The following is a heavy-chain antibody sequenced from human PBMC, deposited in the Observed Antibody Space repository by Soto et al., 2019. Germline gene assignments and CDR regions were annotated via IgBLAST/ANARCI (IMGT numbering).Heavy chain of an antibody. CDR3: GRHIEYYYDSIGYYHYAFDI. CDR2: IYPGDSDT. D-gene: IGHD3-22*01. J-gene: IGHJ3*02. V-gene: IGHV5-51*01. CDR1: GYSFTSYW. Sequence: GESLKVSCEGSGYSFTSYWIGWVRQMPGKGLEWMGIIYPGDSDTRYSPSFQGQVTISAEKSIRTAYLLWSSLKASDTAMYDCGRHIEYYYDSIGYYHYAFDIWRQGTMVTV.